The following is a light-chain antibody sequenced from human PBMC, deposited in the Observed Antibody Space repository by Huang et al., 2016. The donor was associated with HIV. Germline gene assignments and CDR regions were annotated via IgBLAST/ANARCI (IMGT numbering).Light chain of an antibody. CDR2: WSS. V-gene: IGKV4-1*01. CDR3: QQYYASPQT. Sequence: DIVMAQSPVSLAVSLGERATLTCRSSQSVFSTSTNKDYLAWFHQKQGQPPKLLLFWSSTREVGVPDRFSGSGSGTHFTLTIANLEADDAAIYYCQQYYASPQTFGQGTRV. CDR1: QSVFSTSTNKDY. J-gene: IGKJ1*01.